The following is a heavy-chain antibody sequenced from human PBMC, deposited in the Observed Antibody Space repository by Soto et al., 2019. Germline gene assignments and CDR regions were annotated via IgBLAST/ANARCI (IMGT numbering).Heavy chain of an antibody. CDR1: GFTFSSYG. J-gene: IGHJ6*02. Sequence: QVQLVESGGGVVQPGRSLRLSCAASGFTFSSYGMHWVRQAPDKGLEWVAVISYDGSNKYYADSVKGRFTISRDNSKNTLYLQMNSLRAEDTAVYYCAKEVNIVVVTAIRRADYYYGMDVWGQGTTVTVSS. CDR3: AKEVNIVVVTAIRRADYYYGMDV. D-gene: IGHD2-21*02. V-gene: IGHV3-30*18. CDR2: ISYDGSNK.